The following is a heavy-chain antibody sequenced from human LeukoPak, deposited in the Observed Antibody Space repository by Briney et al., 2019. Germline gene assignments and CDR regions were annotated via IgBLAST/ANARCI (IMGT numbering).Heavy chain of an antibody. J-gene: IGHJ4*02. CDR1: GGSINSSSYY. D-gene: IGHD3-10*01. V-gene: IGHV4-61*03. Sequence: SETLSLTCTVSGGSINSSSYYWNWIRQPPGKGLEWIGYIYNTGNTNNNPSLKSRVTISVDTSKNHFSLKLSSVTAADTAVYYCGRETPYGSGSYPFDYWGQGILVTVSS. CDR2: IYNTGNT. CDR3: GRETPYGSGSYPFDY.